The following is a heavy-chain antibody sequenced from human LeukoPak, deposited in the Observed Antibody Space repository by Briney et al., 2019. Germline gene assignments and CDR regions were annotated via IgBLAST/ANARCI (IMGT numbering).Heavy chain of an antibody. V-gene: IGHV4-4*07. J-gene: IGHJ4*02. CDR3: ARSGSYAPVDY. Sequence: SETLSLTCPVSGGSISSYYWSWIRQPPGKGLEWVGRIYTSGSTNYNPPLKSRVTMSVDTSKNQFSLKLSSVTAADTAVYYCARSGSYAPVDYWGQGTPVTVSS. D-gene: IGHD1-26*01. CDR2: IYTSGST. CDR1: GGSISSYY.